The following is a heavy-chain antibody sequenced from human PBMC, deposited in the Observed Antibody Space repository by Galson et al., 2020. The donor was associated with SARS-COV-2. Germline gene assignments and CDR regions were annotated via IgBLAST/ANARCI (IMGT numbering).Heavy chain of an antibody. J-gene: IGHJ3*02. CDR2: LFYDGST. Sequence: ALATLSLTCTVPGGSISTTSYYWGWIRQSPGKGLEWLGSLFYDGSTYYKPSLKSRVTISVDTSKNQFCRKLSSVTAADTAVFYCARQNRIRGCYYGYFEMWGQGTRVTVSS. D-gene: IGHD3-22*01. V-gene: IGHV4-39*01. CDR1: GGSISTTSYY. CDR3: ARQNRIRGCYYGYFEM.